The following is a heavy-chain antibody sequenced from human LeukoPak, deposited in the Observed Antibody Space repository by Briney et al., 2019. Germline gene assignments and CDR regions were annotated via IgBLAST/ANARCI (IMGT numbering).Heavy chain of an antibody. V-gene: IGHV1-18*01. CDR1: GYTFTSYG. CDR2: ISAYNGNT. CDR3: ARDSSTHSSSWYVLDY. J-gene: IGHJ4*02. Sequence: GASVKVSCKASGYTFTSYGISWVRQAPGQGLEWMGWISAYNGNTNYAQKLQGRVTMTTDTSTSTAYMELRSLRSDDTAVYYCARDSSTHSSSWYVLDYWGQGTLVTVSS. D-gene: IGHD6-13*01.